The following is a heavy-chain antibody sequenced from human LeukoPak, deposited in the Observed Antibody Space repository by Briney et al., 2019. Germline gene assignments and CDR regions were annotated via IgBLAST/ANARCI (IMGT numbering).Heavy chain of an antibody. D-gene: IGHD4-17*01. CDR1: GFTFSSYP. CDR2: ISYDGSNK. Sequence: GRSLRLSCAASGFTFSSYPMHWVRQAPGKGLEWVAVISYDGSNKYYGDSVKGRFTISRDNSKNTLYLQMNSLRAEGTAVYYCASRHYDFGYYWGQGTLVTVSS. V-gene: IGHV3-30*04. J-gene: IGHJ4*02. CDR3: ASRHYDFGYY.